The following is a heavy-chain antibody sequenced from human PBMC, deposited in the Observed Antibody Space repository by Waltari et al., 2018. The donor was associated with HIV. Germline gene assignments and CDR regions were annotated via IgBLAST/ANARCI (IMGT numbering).Heavy chain of an antibody. CDR3: ARDPRSSGYYGMDV. Sequence: EVQLVASGGGLIEPGGSLRVSCAASGFTISSNYMRWVRQAPGKGLEWVSCVYCGGSRCDADSVKGRFIISRDNSNNTVSLHMNSLRAEDTAVYYCARDPRSSGYYGMDVWGQGIKGTVSS. V-gene: IGHV3-53*01. D-gene: IGHD1-26*01. CDR2: VYCGGSR. J-gene: IGHJ6*02. CDR1: GFTISSNY.